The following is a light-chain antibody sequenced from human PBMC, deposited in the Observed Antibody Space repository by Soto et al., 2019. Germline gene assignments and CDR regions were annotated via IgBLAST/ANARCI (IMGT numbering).Light chain of an antibody. V-gene: IGKV1-9*01. CDR1: QGISTY. CDR2: AAS. CDR3: PPLLSYPLT. Sequence: DIQLTQSPSFLSASVGDRVTITCRASQGISTYLAWYQQKPGKAPKLLIYAASTLQSGVPLSFSGSGSGTSFTLTISSLQPEDFATYYCPPLLSYPLTFGPGTRLEI. J-gene: IGKJ5*01.